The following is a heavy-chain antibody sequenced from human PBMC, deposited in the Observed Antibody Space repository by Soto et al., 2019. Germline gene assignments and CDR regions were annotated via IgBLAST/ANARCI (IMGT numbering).Heavy chain of an antibody. CDR3: ARDGEMATITDWYFDL. CDR1: GFTFSSYW. Sequence: EVQLVESGGGLVQPGGSLRLSCAASGFTFSSYWMSWVRQAPGKGLEWVANIKQDGSEKYYVDSVKGRFTISRDNAKNSLYLQMNSLRAEDTAVYYCARDGEMATITDWYFDLWGRGTLVTVSS. D-gene: IGHD5-12*01. CDR2: IKQDGSEK. J-gene: IGHJ2*01. V-gene: IGHV3-7*05.